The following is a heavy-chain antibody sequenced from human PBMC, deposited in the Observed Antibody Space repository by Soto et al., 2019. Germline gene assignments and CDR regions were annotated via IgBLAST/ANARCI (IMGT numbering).Heavy chain of an antibody. CDR2: IYSGGNT. J-gene: IGHJ4*02. Sequence: GGSLRLSCATSGFSISSSYMNWVRQAPGKGLEWVSVIYSGGNTYYADSVRGRFTISRDSSKNTLYLQMNRLRAEDTALYFCTSGHDYDSSGGYYFEYWGQGTLVTVSS. CDR3: TSGHDYDSSGGYYFEY. CDR1: GFSISSSY. D-gene: IGHD3-22*01. V-gene: IGHV3-53*01.